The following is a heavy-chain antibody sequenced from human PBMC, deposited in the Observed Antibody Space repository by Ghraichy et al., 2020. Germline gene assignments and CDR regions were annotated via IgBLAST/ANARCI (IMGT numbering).Heavy chain of an antibody. CDR2: ISTSNGNT. J-gene: IGHJ4*02. V-gene: IGHV1-18*01. CDR1: RYDVNIYD. Sequence: ASVKVSCKTSRYDVNIYDINWVRQAPVQGLEWLGWISTSNGNTNFADRFKDRLTMTTESSTTTVYLEVRSLTSDDTAVYYCARNTTGTTDLWGQGTLITVSS. D-gene: IGHD1-1*01. CDR3: ARNTTGTTDL.